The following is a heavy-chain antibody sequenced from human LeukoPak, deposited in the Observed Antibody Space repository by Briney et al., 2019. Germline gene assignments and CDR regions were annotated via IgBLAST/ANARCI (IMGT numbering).Heavy chain of an antibody. V-gene: IGHV4-39*01. D-gene: IGHD4/OR15-4a*01. CDR3: ARQSAMVPKRYYYYYGMDV. CDR2: IYYSGST. CDR1: GGSISSSSYY. Sequence: SETLSLTCTVSGGSISSSSYYWGWIRQPPGKGLEWIGSIYYSGSTYYNPSLKSRVTISVDTSKNQFSLKLSSVTAADTAVYYCARQSAMVPKRYYYYYGMDVWGQGTTVTVSS. J-gene: IGHJ6*02.